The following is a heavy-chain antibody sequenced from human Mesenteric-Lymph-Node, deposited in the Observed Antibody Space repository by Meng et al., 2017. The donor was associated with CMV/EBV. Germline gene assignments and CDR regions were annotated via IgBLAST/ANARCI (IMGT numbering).Heavy chain of an antibody. Sequence: QGQLHRWGVGLLKPSETMSVRCAVYVGSFSGYYWNWIRQSPEKGLEWIGEINHSGSTTYNPSFTSRIIISVDTSTNQISLNMSSVTAADTAVYYCARGSSYDILTGYFDYWGQGALVTVSS. CDR3: ARGSSYDILTGYFDY. J-gene: IGHJ4*02. CDR2: INHSGST. V-gene: IGHV4-34*01. D-gene: IGHD3-9*01. CDR1: VGSFSGYY.